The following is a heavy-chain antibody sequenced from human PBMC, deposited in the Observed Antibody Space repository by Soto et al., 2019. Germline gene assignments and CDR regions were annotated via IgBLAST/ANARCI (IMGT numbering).Heavy chain of an antibody. CDR3: ARNMYSSSWSEYYYYYYGMDV. J-gene: IGHJ6*02. D-gene: IGHD6-13*01. CDR2: IIPIFGTA. Sequence: SVKVSCKASGVTFSSYAISWVRQAPGQGLEWMGGIIPIFGTANYAQKFQGRVTITADESTSTAYMELSSLRSEDTAVYYCARNMYSSSWSEYYYYYYGMDVWGQGTTVTVSS. CDR1: GVTFSSYA. V-gene: IGHV1-69*13.